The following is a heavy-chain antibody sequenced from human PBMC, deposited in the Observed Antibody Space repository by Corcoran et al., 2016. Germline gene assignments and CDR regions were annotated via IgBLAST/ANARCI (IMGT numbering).Heavy chain of an antibody. Sequence: EVQLVESGGGLVKPGGSRRLSCAASGFTFSNAWMSWVRQAPGKGLEWVGRIKSKTDGGTTDYAAPVKGRFTISRDDSKNTLYLQMNSLKTEDTAVYYCTTGYCSSTSCYQHWGQGTLVTVSS. CDR2: IKSKTDGGTT. CDR3: TTGYCSSTSCYQH. D-gene: IGHD2-2*01. J-gene: IGHJ1*01. CDR1: GFTFSNAW. V-gene: IGHV3-15*01.